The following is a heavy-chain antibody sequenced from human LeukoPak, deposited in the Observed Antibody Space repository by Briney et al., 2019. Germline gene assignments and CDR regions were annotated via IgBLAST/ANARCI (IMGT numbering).Heavy chain of an antibody. CDR2: IYHSGST. D-gene: IGHD3-10*01. V-gene: IGHV4-38-2*02. CDR3: ARCLPGQAEITMLQNWFAP. CDR1: GYSISSGYY. Sequence: SETLSLTCTVSGYSISSGYYWGWIRQPPGKGLEWIGSIYHSGSTYYNPSLKSRVTISVDTSKNQFSLKLSSVTAADTAVYYCARCLPGQAEITMLQNWFAPWGQGTLVTVSS. J-gene: IGHJ5*02.